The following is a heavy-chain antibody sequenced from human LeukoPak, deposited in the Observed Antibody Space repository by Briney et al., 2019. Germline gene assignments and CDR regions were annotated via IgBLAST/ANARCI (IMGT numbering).Heavy chain of an antibody. CDR3: ARLGVGWFDP. J-gene: IGHJ5*02. Sequence: SETLSLTCAVYGGALSSYYWGWIRQPPGKGLEWIGSIYYSGSTYYNPSLKSRVTISVDTSKNQFSLKLSSVTAADTAVYYCARLGVGWFDPWGQGTLVTVSS. CDR2: IYYSGST. CDR1: GGALSSYY. V-gene: IGHV4-39*01.